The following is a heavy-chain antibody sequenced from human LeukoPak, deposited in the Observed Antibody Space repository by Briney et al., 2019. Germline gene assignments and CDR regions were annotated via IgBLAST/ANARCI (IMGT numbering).Heavy chain of an antibody. J-gene: IGHJ4*02. Sequence: SETLSLTCTVSGGSISGYSWSWIRQPPGKELEWIGEIKHSGSTNYNPSLKSRVTISVDTSKNQFSLKLSSVTAADTAVYYCARGRSSGWYGDYWGQGTLVTVSS. D-gene: IGHD6-19*01. CDR2: IKHSGST. CDR3: ARGRSSGWYGDY. V-gene: IGHV4-34*01. CDR1: GGSISGYS.